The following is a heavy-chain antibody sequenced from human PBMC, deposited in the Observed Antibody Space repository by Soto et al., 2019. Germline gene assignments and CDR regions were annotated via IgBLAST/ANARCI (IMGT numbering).Heavy chain of an antibody. CDR3: AREKATVVRSLNWFDP. Sequence: KPSETLSLTCTVSGDSVSSGSYYWSWIRQPPGKGLEWIGYIYYSGSTNYNPSLKSRVTISVDTSKNQFSLKLSSVTAADTAVYYCAREKATVVRSLNWFDPWGQGTLVTVSS. CDR2: IYYSGST. CDR1: GDSVSSGSYY. V-gene: IGHV4-61*01. J-gene: IGHJ5*02. D-gene: IGHD4-17*01.